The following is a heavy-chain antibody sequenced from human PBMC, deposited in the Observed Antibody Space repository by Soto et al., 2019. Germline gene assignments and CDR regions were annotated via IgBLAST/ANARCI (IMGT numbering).Heavy chain of an antibody. J-gene: IGHJ6*02. CDR3: TTVDWNYYYYYYGMDV. CDR1: GFTFSNAW. V-gene: IGHV3-15*01. CDR2: IKSKTDGGTT. Sequence: GGSLRLSCAASGFTFSNAWMSWVRQAPGKGLEWVGRIKSKTDGGTTDYAAPVKGRFTISRDDSKNTLYLQMNSLKTEDTAVYYCTTVDWNYYYYYYGMDVWGQGTTVTVSS. D-gene: IGHD1-7*01.